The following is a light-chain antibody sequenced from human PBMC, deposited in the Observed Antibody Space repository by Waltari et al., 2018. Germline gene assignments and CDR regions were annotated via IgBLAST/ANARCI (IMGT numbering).Light chain of an antibody. Sequence: DIVLTQSPATLSLSPGERATLSCRDSQSVRNYLAWYQQRPGQAPRLLIYAASNRATGIPARFSVSGSETDFTLTISSLEPEDFAVYYCQQRSNWPGTFGQGTKVEIK. V-gene: IGKV3-11*01. CDR3: QQRSNWPGT. CDR2: AAS. CDR1: QSVRNY. J-gene: IGKJ1*01.